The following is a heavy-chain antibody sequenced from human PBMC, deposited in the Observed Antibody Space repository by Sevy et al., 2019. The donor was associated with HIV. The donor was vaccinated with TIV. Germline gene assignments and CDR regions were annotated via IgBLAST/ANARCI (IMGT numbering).Heavy chain of an antibody. Sequence: GGSLRLSCAASGFTFSSYAVHWVRQAPGKGLEWVAVISYDGSNKYYADSVKGRFTISRDNSKNTLYLQMNSLRAEDTAVYYCARDHNSSSSTNWFDPWGQGTLVTVSS. CDR3: ARDHNSSSSTNWFDP. CDR2: ISYDGSNK. J-gene: IGHJ5*02. D-gene: IGHD6-13*01. V-gene: IGHV3-30-3*01. CDR1: GFTFSSYA.